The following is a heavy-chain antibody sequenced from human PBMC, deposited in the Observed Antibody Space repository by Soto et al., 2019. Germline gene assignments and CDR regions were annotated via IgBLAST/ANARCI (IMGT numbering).Heavy chain of an antibody. J-gene: IGHJ6*02. CDR1: GFTFTSYW. CDR2: INGDGSNT. CDR3: ARGIQYRYGMDV. V-gene: IGHV3-74*01. Sequence: EVQLVESGGTLVQPGGSLRLSCAGTGFTFTSYWLHWVRQAPGKGLVWVSRINGDGSNTFYADSVKGRLTISRDNAKNTVYLQMNSLRAEDTAVYYCARGIQYRYGMDVWGQGTTVTVSS. D-gene: IGHD4-4*01.